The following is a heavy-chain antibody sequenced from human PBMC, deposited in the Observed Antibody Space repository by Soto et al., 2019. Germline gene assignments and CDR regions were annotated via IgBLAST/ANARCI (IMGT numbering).Heavy chain of an antibody. V-gene: IGHV1-8*01. Sequence: ASVKVSCKASGYTFTSYDINWVRQATGQGLEWMGWMNPNSGNTGYAQKFQGRVTMTRNTSISTAYMELSSLRSEDTAVYYCARQGRTAAAINADAFYIWGQGTMVTVSS. CDR3: ARQGRTAAAINADAFYI. CDR1: GYTFTSYD. D-gene: IGHD2-2*01. CDR2: MNPNSGNT. J-gene: IGHJ3*02.